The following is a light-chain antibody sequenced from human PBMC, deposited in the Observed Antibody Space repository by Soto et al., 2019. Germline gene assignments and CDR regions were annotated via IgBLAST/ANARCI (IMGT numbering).Light chain of an antibody. Sequence: EIVLTQSPGTVSLSPGERATLSCRASQSVSSGYLAWYQQKPGQAPRLLIYGASSRATGIPDRISGSGSGTDFTLTISRLEPEDFPVYYCQQYGSSSYTFGQRTKLEIK. CDR3: QQYGSSSYT. V-gene: IGKV3-20*01. CDR1: QSVSSGY. J-gene: IGKJ2*01. CDR2: GAS.